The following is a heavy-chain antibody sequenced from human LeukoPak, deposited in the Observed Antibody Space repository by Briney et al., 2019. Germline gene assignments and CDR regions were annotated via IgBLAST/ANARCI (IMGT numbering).Heavy chain of an antibody. V-gene: IGHV3-74*01. Sequence: PGGSLRLSCAASGFTVSSNYMSWVRQAPGKGLVWVSRIHSDGRVTTYADSVRGRFTISKDSARNTLYLQMNTLRVEDTAVYYCARAQDTYNSLYFDYWGQGALATVPS. CDR2: IHSDGRVT. D-gene: IGHD5-24*01. CDR1: GFTVSSNY. J-gene: IGHJ4*02. CDR3: ARAQDTYNSLYFDY.